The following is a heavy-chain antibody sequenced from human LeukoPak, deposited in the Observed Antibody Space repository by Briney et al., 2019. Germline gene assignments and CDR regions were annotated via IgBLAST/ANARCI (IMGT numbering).Heavy chain of an antibody. CDR2: ISAYNGNT. J-gene: IGHJ4*02. CDR3: ARGRDGYNYDY. V-gene: IGHV1-18*04. CDR1: GYSFTDYW. Sequence: GESLKISCKASGYSFTDYWIGWVRQAPGQGLEWMGWISAYNGNTNYAQKFQGRVTITADESTSTAYMELSSLRSEDTAVYCCARGRDGYNYDYWGQGTLVTVSS. D-gene: IGHD5-24*01.